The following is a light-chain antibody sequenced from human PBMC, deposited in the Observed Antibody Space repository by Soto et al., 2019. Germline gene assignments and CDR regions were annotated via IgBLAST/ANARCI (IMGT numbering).Light chain of an antibody. CDR2: LGS. J-gene: IGKJ5*01. V-gene: IGKV2-28*01. CDR3: MQALQTPQVT. CDR1: QSRLHSNGYNY. Sequence: DIVMTQSPLSLPVTPGEPASISCRSSQSRLHSNGYNYLDWYLQKPGQSPQLLIYLGSNRASGVPDRFSGSGSGTDFTLKISRVEAEDVGVYYCMQALQTPQVTFGQGTRLEIK.